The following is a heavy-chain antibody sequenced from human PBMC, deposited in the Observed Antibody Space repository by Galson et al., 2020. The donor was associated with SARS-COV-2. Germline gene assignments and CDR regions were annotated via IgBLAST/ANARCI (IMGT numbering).Heavy chain of an antibody. D-gene: IGHD3-22*01. CDR2: INHSGST. CDR3: ARAQHITMIVVVQNTFDY. Sequence: SETLSLTCAVYGGSFSGYYWSWIRQPPGKGLEWIGEINHSGSTNYNPSLKSRVTISVDTSKNQFSLKLSSVTAADTAVYYCARAQHITMIVVVQNTFDYWGQGTLVTVSS. J-gene: IGHJ4*02. CDR1: GGSFSGYY. V-gene: IGHV4-34*01.